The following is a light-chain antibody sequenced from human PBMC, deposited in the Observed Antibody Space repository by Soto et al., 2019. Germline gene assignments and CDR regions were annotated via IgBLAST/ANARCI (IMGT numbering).Light chain of an antibody. CDR1: QSAGNF. CDR2: YIS. CDR3: QQYNNWPPIT. Sequence: EIVMTQSPATLSVSPGETASLSCRASQSAGNFLAWYQQKPGQAPRLLIYYISTRATGIPARFSGSGSGTEFTLTISSLQSEDFAVYYCQQYNNWPPITFGQGTRLEI. V-gene: IGKV3-15*01. J-gene: IGKJ5*01.